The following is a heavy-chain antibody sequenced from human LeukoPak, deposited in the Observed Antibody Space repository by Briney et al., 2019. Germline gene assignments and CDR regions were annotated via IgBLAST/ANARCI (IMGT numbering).Heavy chain of an antibody. J-gene: IGHJ4*02. CDR3: ARAPATYYYDSSGYPDY. Sequence: PGGSLRLSCAASGFTFSNFWMSWVRQAPGKGLEWVANIHLDGSETYYVDSVKGRFTISRDNAKNSLYLQMNSLRAEDTAVYYCARAPATYYYDSSGYPDYWGQGTLVTVSS. CDR1: GFTFSNFW. V-gene: IGHV3-7*02. D-gene: IGHD3-22*01. CDR2: IHLDGSET.